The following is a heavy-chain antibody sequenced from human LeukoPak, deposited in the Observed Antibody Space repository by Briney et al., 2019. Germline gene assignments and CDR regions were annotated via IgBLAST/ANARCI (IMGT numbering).Heavy chain of an antibody. J-gene: IGHJ4*02. CDR2: IYSGGTT. Sequence: PGRSLRLSCAASGFTFSRSAVHWVRQAPGKGLEWVSIIYSGGTTYYADSVKGRFTISRDNSKNTLYLQMNSLTAEDTAVYYCARLYYYVSGDYSRYFDYWGQGTLVTVSS. CDR1: GFTFSRSA. V-gene: IGHV3-53*01. CDR3: ARLYYYVSGDYSRYFDY. D-gene: IGHD3-10*01.